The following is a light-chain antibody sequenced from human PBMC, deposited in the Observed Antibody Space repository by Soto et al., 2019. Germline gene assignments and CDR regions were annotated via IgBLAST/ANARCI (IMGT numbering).Light chain of an antibody. Sequence: IQLTQSPSSLSASVGDRVTIVCRASESISDYLNWYQLKSGEAPKVLIYSASTLRGGVPSRFSGTGSGTEFTLTISSLQPEDVATYYWQQTFSHRLSFGGGTTVEIK. V-gene: IGKV1-39*01. CDR2: SAS. CDR1: ESISDY. CDR3: QQTFSHRLS. J-gene: IGKJ4*01.